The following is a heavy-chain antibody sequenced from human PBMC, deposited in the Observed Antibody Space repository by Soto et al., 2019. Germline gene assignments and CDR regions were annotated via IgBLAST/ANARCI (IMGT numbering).Heavy chain of an antibody. D-gene: IGHD6-19*01. CDR2: IIPIFGTA. V-gene: IGHV1-69*13. CDR1: GGTFSSYA. Sequence: GASVKVSCKASGGTFSSYAISWVRQAPGQGLEWMGGIIPIFGTANYAQKFQGRVTITADESTSTAYMELSSLRSEDTAVYYCAREIAVAGMKYFDYWGQGTLVTGLL. J-gene: IGHJ4*02. CDR3: AREIAVAGMKYFDY.